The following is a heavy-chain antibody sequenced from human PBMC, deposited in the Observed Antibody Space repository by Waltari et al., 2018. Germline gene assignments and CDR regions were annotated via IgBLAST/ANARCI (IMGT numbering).Heavy chain of an antibody. CDR2: LYPADFYT. CDR3: TRHFGDSYGSYYYMDV. CDR1: GYSFTSYW. D-gene: IGHD5-18*01. J-gene: IGHJ6*03. V-gene: IGHV5-51*01. Sequence: EVQLVQSGAEVKKPGESLKISCKASGYSFTSYWIGWTRTILGKGLEWMGYLYPADFYTTYSPSFQGQVTSAAGKSIGTAYVQWSSLKASDTAVYYCTRHFGDSYGSYYYMDVWGKGTTVTVSS.